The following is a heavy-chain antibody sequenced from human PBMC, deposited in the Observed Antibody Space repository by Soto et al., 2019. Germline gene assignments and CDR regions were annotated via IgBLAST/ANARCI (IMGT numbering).Heavy chain of an antibody. CDR1: GGSISSGGYY. J-gene: IGHJ5*02. D-gene: IGHD6-6*01. Sequence: PSETLSLTCTVSGGSISSGGYYWSWIRQHPGKGLEWIGYIYYSGSTYYNPSLKSRVTISVDTSKNQFSLKLSSVTAADTAVYYCARGGEYSSHNWFDPWGQGTLVTVSS. CDR2: IYYSGST. V-gene: IGHV4-31*03. CDR3: ARGGEYSSHNWFDP.